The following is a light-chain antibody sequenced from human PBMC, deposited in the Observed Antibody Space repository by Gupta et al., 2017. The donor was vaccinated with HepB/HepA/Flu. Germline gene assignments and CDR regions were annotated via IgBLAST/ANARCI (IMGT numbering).Light chain of an antibody. J-gene: IGLJ2*01. Sequence: SYELTQPPSVSVSPGQTASITFSGDKLGDKYACWYQQKPGQSRVLVIYKDSKRPSAIPERFSGSNSGTTATLTISGTQAMDEDDYYCQAWDSSTAVFGGGTKLTVL. V-gene: IGLV3-1*01. CDR3: QAWDSSTAV. CDR1: KLGDKY. CDR2: KDS.